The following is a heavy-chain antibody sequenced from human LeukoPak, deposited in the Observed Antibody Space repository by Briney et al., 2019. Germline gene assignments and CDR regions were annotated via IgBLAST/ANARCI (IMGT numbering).Heavy chain of an antibody. Sequence: SETLSLTCAVYGGSFSGYYWSWIRQPPGKGLEWIGEINHSGSTNYNPSLKSRVTMSVDTSKNQFSLKLSSVTAADTAVYYCARDESIAARRSAFDIWGQGTMVTVSS. CDR2: INHSGST. V-gene: IGHV4-34*01. CDR3: ARDESIAARRSAFDI. D-gene: IGHD6-6*01. CDR1: GGSFSGYY. J-gene: IGHJ3*02.